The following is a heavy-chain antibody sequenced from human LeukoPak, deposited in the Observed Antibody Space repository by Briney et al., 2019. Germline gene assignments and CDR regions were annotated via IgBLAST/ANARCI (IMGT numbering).Heavy chain of an antibody. D-gene: IGHD3-22*01. CDR3: AKDITMIVVVIPGAFDI. CDR2: ISGSGGST. CDR1: GFTFSSYS. J-gene: IGHJ3*02. V-gene: IGHV3-23*01. Sequence: GGSLRLSCAASGFTFSSYSMNWVRQAPGKGLEWVSAISGSGGSTYYADSVKGRFTISRDNSKNTLYLQMNSLRAEDTAVYYCAKDITMIVVVIPGAFDIWGQGTMVTVSS.